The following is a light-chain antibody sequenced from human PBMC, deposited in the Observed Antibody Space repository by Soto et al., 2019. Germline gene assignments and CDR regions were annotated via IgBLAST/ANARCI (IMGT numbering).Light chain of an antibody. Sequence: QSVLTQPPSVSAAPGQTVTISCSGTSNIGNNYISWYQQLPGTAPKLLIYENNKRPSGIPDRFSGSKSGTSATLGITGLQTGDEAVYYCGSWDDSLNVGAFGGGTKLTVL. CDR1: SNIGNNY. J-gene: IGLJ2*01. CDR3: GSWDDSLNVGA. CDR2: ENN. V-gene: IGLV1-51*01.